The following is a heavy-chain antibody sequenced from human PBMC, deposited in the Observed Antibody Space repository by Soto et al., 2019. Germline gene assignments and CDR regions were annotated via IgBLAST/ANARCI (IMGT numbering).Heavy chain of an antibody. CDR1: GFTFSSYA. J-gene: IGHJ6*03. Sequence: GGSLRLSCAASGFTFSSYAMSWVRQAPGKGLEWVSAISGSGGSTYYADSVKGRFTISRDNSKNTLYLQMNSLRAEDTAVYYCAKVGDYYVSGSYYISYYYYYMDVWGKGTTVTVSS. CDR2: ISGSGGST. CDR3: AKVGDYYVSGSYYISYYYYYMDV. D-gene: IGHD3-10*01. V-gene: IGHV3-23*01.